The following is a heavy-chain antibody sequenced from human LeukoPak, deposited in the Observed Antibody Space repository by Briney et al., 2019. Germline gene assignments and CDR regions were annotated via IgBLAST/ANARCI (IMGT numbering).Heavy chain of an antibody. D-gene: IGHD3-3*01. CDR3: ARQLSSYDFWSGYYKT. V-gene: IGHV4-38-2*01. CDR1: GYSISSGYY. Sequence: QASETLSLXCAVSGYSISSGYYWGWIRQPPGRGLEWIGSIYHSGSTYYNPSLKSRVTISVDTSKNQFSLKLSSVTAADTAVYYCARQLSSYDFWSGYYKTWGQGTLVTVSS. J-gene: IGHJ5*02. CDR2: IYHSGST.